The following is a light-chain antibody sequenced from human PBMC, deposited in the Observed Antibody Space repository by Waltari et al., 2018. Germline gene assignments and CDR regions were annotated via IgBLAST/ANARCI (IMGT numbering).Light chain of an antibody. J-gene: IGLJ1*01. CDR3: LSDAGDNGYF. CDR2: DVY. V-gene: IGLV2-8*01. Sequence: QSALTHPPSASGSPGQSVTISCPGTSGDVGGYNYVSWYQQPPAKAPRLIIPDVYKRPSEVRDRFSGSRSGNTASLTVSGLQAEDEADYFCLSDAGDNGYFFGSGTRVAVL. CDR1: SGDVGGYNY.